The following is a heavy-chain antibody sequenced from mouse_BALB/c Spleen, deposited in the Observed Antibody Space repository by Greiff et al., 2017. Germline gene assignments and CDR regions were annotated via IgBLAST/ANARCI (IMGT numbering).Heavy chain of an antibody. Sequence: EVQRVESGGGLVQPGGSRKLSCAASGFTFSSFGMHWVRQAPEKGLEWVAYISSGSSTIYYADTVKGRFTISRDNPKNTLFLQMTSLRSEDTAMYYCARTTVVEGGYAMDYWGQGTSVTVSS. CDR1: GFTFSSFG. V-gene: IGHV5-17*02. D-gene: IGHD1-1*01. CDR2: ISSGSSTI. J-gene: IGHJ4*01. CDR3: ARTTVVEGGYAMDY.